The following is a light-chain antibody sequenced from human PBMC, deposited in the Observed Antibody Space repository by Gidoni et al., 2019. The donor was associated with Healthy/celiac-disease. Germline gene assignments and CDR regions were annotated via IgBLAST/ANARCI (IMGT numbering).Light chain of an antibody. V-gene: IGLV3-21*02. CDR3: QVWDSSSDHLYV. Sequence: SYVLPQPPSVSVAPGQTARITCGGNNSGSKSVHWYQQKPGQAPVLVVYDDSDRPSGIPERFSGSNAGNTATLTISRVEAGDEADYYCQVWDSSSDHLYVFGTGTKVTVL. CDR2: DDS. CDR1: NSGSKS. J-gene: IGLJ1*01.